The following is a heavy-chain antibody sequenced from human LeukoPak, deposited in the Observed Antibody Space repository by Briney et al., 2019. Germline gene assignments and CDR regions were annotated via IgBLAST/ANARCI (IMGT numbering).Heavy chain of an antibody. CDR1: GYTFTSYG. V-gene: IGHV1-18*04. J-gene: IGHJ4*02. CDR3: VRGQGPYYYGSGSSTFDY. Sequence: ASVKVSCKASGYTFTSYGISWVRQAPGQGLEWMGWISAYNGNTNYAQKLQGRVTMTTDTSTSTAYMELRSLRSDDTAVYYCVRGQGPYYYGSGSSTFDYWGQGTLVTVSS. CDR2: ISAYNGNT. D-gene: IGHD3-10*01.